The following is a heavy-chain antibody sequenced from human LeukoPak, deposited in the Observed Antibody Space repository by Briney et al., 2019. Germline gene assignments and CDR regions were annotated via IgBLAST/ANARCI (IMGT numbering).Heavy chain of an antibody. Sequence: GASVKLSRKASGYTSTSDDINWVRHATRQGHEWKGWMNPNTGNTAPAHKFQSRVTMTRNTTMSTAYTELSSLRSEDTAVYYCARAVSSGYYYYDDYWGQGTLVTVSS. CDR1: GYTSTSDD. D-gene: IGHD3-22*01. V-gene: IGHV1-8*01. CDR3: ARAVSSGYYYYDDY. J-gene: IGHJ4*02. CDR2: MNPNTGNT.